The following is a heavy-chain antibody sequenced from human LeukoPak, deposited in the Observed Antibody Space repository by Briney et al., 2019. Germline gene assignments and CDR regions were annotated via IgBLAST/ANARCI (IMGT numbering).Heavy chain of an antibody. CDR3: ARDPTYYDYVWGSYRSYNWFDP. J-gene: IGHJ5*02. Sequence: GGSLRLSCAASGFTFSNYAMSWVHQAPGKGLEWVSAISGSGGSTYYADSVKGRFTISRDNSKNTLYLQMNSLRAGDTAVYYCARDPTYYDYVWGSYRSYNWFDPWGQGTLVTVSS. CDR1: GFTFSNYA. CDR2: ISGSGGST. V-gene: IGHV3-23*01. D-gene: IGHD3-16*02.